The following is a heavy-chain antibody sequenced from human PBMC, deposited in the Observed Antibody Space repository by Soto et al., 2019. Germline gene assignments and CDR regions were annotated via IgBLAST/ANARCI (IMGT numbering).Heavy chain of an antibody. V-gene: IGHV3-48*02. CDR3: ASPYYYDSSGYYDY. Sequence: GGSLRLSCAASGFTFSSYSMNWVRQAPGKGLEWVSYISSSSSTIYYADSVKGRFTISRDNAKNSLYLQMNSLRDEDMAVYYCASPYYYDSSGYYDYWGQGTLVTVSS. CDR2: ISSSSSTI. D-gene: IGHD3-22*01. J-gene: IGHJ4*02. CDR1: GFTFSSYS.